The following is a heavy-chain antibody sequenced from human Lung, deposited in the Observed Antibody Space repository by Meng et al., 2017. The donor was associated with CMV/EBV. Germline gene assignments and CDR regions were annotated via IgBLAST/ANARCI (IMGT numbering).Heavy chain of an antibody. CDR2: IIPILGIA. CDR3: ASLGYCSSTSCPFYYYYGRDV. V-gene: IGHV1-69*10. D-gene: IGHD2-2*01. J-gene: IGHJ6*02. CDR1: GGTFSSYA. Sequence: SVXVSCKASGGTFSSYAISWVRQAPGQGLEWMGGIIPILGIANYAQKFQGRVTITADKSTSTAYMELSSLRSEDTAVYYCASLGYCSSTSCPFYYYYGRDVWXQGTXVTVSS.